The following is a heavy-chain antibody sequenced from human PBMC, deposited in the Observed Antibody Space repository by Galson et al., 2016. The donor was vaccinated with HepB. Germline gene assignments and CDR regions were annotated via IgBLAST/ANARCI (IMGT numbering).Heavy chain of an antibody. D-gene: IGHD6-19*01. CDR2: IKSKTDGGTT. CDR1: GFTFSNAW. J-gene: IGHJ4*02. V-gene: IGHV3-15*01. CDR3: TTVLSTASMSGWYDWGFDS. Sequence: SLRLSCAASGFTFSNAWMSWVRQAPGKGLEWVGRIKSKTDGGTTDYAAPVKGRSTISGDDSKNTLYLQMTSLRTEDTAVYYCTTVLSTASMSGWYDWGFDSWGQGTLVSVSS.